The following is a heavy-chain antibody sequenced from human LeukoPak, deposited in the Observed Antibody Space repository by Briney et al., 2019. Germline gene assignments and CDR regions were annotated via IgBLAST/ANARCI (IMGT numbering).Heavy chain of an antibody. CDR1: GGSFSGYY. Sequence: PSETLSLTCAVYGGSFSGYYWSWIRQPLGKGLEWIGEINHSGSTNYNPSLKSRVTISVDTSKNQFSLKLSSVTAADTAVYYCAREGWGSDYWGQGTLVTVSS. D-gene: IGHD7-27*01. CDR2: INHSGST. V-gene: IGHV4-34*01. J-gene: IGHJ4*02. CDR3: AREGWGSDY.